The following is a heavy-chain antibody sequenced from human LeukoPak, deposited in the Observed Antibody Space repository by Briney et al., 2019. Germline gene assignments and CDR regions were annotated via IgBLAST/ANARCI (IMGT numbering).Heavy chain of an antibody. D-gene: IGHD3-9*01. Sequence: SETLSLTCTVSGGSISSFYWGWIRQPAGKGLEWIGRIYDTGSTQYNPALKSRVTMSLDTSQNQCSLKLSSVTAADTAVYFCARDRLYDLVTGHFDYSGQGALVAVSS. V-gene: IGHV4-4*07. J-gene: IGHJ4*02. CDR2: IYDTGST. CDR1: GGSISSFY. CDR3: ARDRLYDLVTGHFDY.